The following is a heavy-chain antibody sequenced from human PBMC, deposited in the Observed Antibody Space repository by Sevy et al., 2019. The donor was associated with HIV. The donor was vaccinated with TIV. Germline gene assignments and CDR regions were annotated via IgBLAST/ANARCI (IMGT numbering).Heavy chain of an antibody. CDR2: IKSKIDGETT. Sequence: GGSLRLSCAVSGFTFSNAGMNWVRQAPGTGLQWVGLIKSKIDGETTDYVAPVKGRFTISRDDSTNTLYLQMNSLKTEDTGVYYCATAPGYYDSAPFDYWGPGTLVTVSS. J-gene: IGHJ4*02. CDR3: ATAPGYYDSAPFDY. D-gene: IGHD3-22*01. V-gene: IGHV3-15*01. CDR1: GFTFSNAG.